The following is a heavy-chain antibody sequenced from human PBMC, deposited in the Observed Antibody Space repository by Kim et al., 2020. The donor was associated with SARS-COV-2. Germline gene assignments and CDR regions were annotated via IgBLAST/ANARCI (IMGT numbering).Heavy chain of an antibody. V-gene: IGHV3-11*04. CDR2: ISSSGSTI. Sequence: GGSLRLSCAASGFTFSDYYMSWIRQAPGKGLEWVSYISSSGSTIYYADSVKGRFTISRDNAKNSLYLQMNSLRAEDTAVYYCARALRLGPPQSNYWGQGTRVTVSS. CDR1: GFTFSDYY. J-gene: IGHJ4*02. CDR3: ARALRLGPPQSNY. D-gene: IGHD3-16*01.